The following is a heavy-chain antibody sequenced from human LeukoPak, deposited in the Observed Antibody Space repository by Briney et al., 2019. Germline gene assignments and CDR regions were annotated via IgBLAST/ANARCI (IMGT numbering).Heavy chain of an antibody. CDR1: GFTFSSYW. CDR2: IKQDGSEK. J-gene: IGHJ3*02. CDR3: GRDPYRGAFDI. Sequence: GGSLRLSCAASGFTFSSYWMSWVRQAPGKGPEWVANIKQDGSEKYYVDSVKGRFTISRDNAKNSLYLQMNSLRAEDTAVYYCGRDPYRGAFDIWGQGTMVTVSS. V-gene: IGHV3-7*03. D-gene: IGHD5-12*01.